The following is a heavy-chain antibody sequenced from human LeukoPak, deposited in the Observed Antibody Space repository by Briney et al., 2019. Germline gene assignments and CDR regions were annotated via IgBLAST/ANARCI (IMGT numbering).Heavy chain of an antibody. J-gene: IGHJ4*02. D-gene: IGHD3-16*02. CDR3: AKFDRVIMITFGGVIVTDPFDY. CDR2: ISYDGSNK. V-gene: IGHV3-30-3*02. CDR1: GLTFSSYA. Sequence: GGSLGLSCAASGLTFSSYAMHWVRQAPGKGLEWVAVISYDGSNKYYADSVKGRFTISRDNSKNTLYLQMNSLRAEDTAVYYCAKFDRVIMITFGGVIVTDPFDYWGQGTLVTVSS.